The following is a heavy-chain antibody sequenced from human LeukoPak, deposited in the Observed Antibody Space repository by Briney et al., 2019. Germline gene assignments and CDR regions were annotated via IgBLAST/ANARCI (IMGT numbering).Heavy chain of an antibody. Sequence: HAGRSLILSCAASGFTVSSNYMSWVRQAPGKGLEWVSVIYSGGSTYYADSVKGRFTISRDNSKNTLYLQMNSLRAEDTAVYYCARDRIAVAGTFLDHWGQGNLVTVSS. CDR2: IYSGGST. CDR1: GFTVSSNY. D-gene: IGHD6-19*01. CDR3: ARDRIAVAGTFLDH. V-gene: IGHV3-53*01. J-gene: IGHJ4*02.